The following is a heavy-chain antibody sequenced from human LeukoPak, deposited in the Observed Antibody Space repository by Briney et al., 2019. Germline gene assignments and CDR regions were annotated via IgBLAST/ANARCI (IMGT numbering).Heavy chain of an antibody. D-gene: IGHD3-10*01. V-gene: IGHV3-48*03. CDR2: ISSSGSTI. J-gene: IGHJ5*02. CDR3: ARVATMVRGALRWFDP. CDR1: GFTFSSYE. Sequence: GGSLRLSCAASGFTFSSYEMNWVRQAPGKGLEWVSYISSSGSTIYYADSVKGRFTISRDNAKNSLYLQMNSLRAEDTAVYYCARVATMVRGALRWFDPWGQGTLVTVSS.